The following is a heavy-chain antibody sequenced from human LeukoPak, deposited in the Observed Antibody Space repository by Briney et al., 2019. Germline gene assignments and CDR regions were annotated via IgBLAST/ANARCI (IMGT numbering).Heavy chain of an antibody. CDR3: ARDCSSTSCYLPPV. D-gene: IGHD2-2*01. Sequence: SETLSLTCTVSGDSISNYDWSWIRQPPGKGLEWIGYISYTGITSYNPSLKSRVTISIDTSKNQFSLKLSSVTAADTAVYYCARDCSSTSCYLPPVWGKGTTVTVSS. CDR2: ISYTGIT. CDR1: GDSISNYD. J-gene: IGHJ6*04. V-gene: IGHV4-59*01.